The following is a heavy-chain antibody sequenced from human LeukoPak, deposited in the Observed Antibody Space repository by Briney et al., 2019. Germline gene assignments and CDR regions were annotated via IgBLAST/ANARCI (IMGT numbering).Heavy chain of an antibody. CDR2: ISSSGSPI. J-gene: IGHJ6*02. V-gene: IGHV3-48*03. D-gene: IGHD4-11*01. CDR1: GFTFNSYE. Sequence: GGSLRPSCAASGFTFNSYEMNWVRQAPGKGLEWVSYISSSGSPIYYADSVEGRFTISRDNAKNSLYLQMSSLRAEDTAMYYCARVYSNYDPAAMDVWGQGTTVTVSS. CDR3: ARVYSNYDPAAMDV.